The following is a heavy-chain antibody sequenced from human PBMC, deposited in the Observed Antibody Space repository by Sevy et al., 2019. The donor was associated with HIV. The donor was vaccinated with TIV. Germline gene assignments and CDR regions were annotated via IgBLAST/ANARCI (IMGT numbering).Heavy chain of an antibody. CDR2: ISYDGSDK. CDR1: GFALSNYYA. CDR3: AREDIVLGEDNYYGIDV. Sequence: GGSLRLSCAASGFALSNYYAMHWVRQAPGKGLEWVALISYDGSDKYYADSVKGRFTISRDNSKNTLYLQMNSLRAEDTAVYYCAREDIVLGEDNYYGIDVWGQGTTVTVSS. V-gene: IGHV3-30*14. D-gene: IGHD2-15*01. J-gene: IGHJ6*02.